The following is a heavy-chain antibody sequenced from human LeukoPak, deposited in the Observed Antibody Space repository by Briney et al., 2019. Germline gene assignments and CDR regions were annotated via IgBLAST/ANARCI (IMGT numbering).Heavy chain of an antibody. D-gene: IGHD3-3*01. CDR1: GGSFSGYY. CDR3: AREDFGVANYFDY. V-gene: IGHV4-34*01. J-gene: IGHJ4*02. CDR2: INHSGST. Sequence: PSETLSLTCAVYGGSFSGYYWGWIRQPPGQGLEWIGEINHSGSTNYNPSLKSRVTISVDTSKNQFSLKLSSVTAADTAVYYCAREDFGVANYFDYWGQGTLVTVSS.